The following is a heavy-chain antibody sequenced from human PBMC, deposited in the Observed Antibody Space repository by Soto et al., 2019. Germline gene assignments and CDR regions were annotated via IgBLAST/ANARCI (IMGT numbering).Heavy chain of an antibody. CDR1: GFTFSSYG. D-gene: IGHD6-19*01. CDR2: IWYDGSNK. Sequence: QVQLVESGGGVVQPGRSLRLSCAASGFTFSSYGMHWVRQAPGKGLEWVAVIWYDGSNKYYADSVKGRFTISRDNSKNTLYMQMNSLRAEDTAVYYCARGWQWLVLDRFYFDYWGQGTLVTVSS. V-gene: IGHV3-33*01. CDR3: ARGWQWLVLDRFYFDY. J-gene: IGHJ4*02.